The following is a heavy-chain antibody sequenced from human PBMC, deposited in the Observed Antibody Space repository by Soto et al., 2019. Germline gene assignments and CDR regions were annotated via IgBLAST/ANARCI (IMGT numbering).Heavy chain of an antibody. Sequence: GGSLRLSCAASGFTFSSYGMHWVRQAPGKGLEWVAVISYDGSNKYYADSVKGRFTISRDNSKNTLYLQMNSLGAEDTAVYYCAKERHKVVVAATLDYWGQGTLVTVSS. D-gene: IGHD2-15*01. J-gene: IGHJ4*02. CDR1: GFTFSSYG. V-gene: IGHV3-30*18. CDR2: ISYDGSNK. CDR3: AKERHKVVVAATLDY.